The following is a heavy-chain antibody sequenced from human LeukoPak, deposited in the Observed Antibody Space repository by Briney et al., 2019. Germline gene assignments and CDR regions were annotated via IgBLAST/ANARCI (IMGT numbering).Heavy chain of an antibody. CDR2: IGGRGGST. Sequence: PGGSLRLSCAASGFRFSDFTMTWVRQAPGKGPEWVSAIGGRGGSTYYADSVGGRFTISRDNSKDMVYLQMNSLRAEDTAVYYCASIGYDFWSGYAFDIWGQGTMVTVSS. J-gene: IGHJ3*02. CDR1: GFRFSDFT. CDR3: ASIGYDFWSGYAFDI. D-gene: IGHD3-3*01. V-gene: IGHV3-23*01.